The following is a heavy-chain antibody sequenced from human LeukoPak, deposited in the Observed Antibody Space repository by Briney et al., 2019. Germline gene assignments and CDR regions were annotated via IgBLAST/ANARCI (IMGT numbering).Heavy chain of an antibody. CDR1: GGSISSSPYY. CDR2: IYYSGST. J-gene: IGHJ5*02. Sequence: SETLSLTCTVSGGSISSSPYYWGWIRQAPGKGLEWIGNIYYSGSTFYNPSLKSRVTISVDTSKNQFSLKLSSMTAADTAVYYCARVGVLNWFDPWGQGTPVTVSS. V-gene: IGHV4-39*01. CDR3: ARVGVLNWFDP. D-gene: IGHD1-26*01.